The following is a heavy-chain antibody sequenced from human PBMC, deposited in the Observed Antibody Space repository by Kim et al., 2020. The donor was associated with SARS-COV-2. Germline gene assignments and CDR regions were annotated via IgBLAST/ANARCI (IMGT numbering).Heavy chain of an antibody. CDR2: K. Sequence: KNCLDSVKDRFTISRDHAKSSLFLQMNSLRAEDTAVYYCARGHTTSSGVYWGQGTVVTVSS. J-gene: IGHJ4*02. CDR3: ARGHTTSSGVY. D-gene: IGHD6-6*01. V-gene: IGHV3-7*04.